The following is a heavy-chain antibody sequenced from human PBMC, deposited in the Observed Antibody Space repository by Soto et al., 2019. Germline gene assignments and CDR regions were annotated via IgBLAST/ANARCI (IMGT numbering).Heavy chain of an antibody. V-gene: IGHV4-31*03. CDR1: GGSISSGGCY. CDR3: ARSGNWNYSGYGRDV. CDR2: VYYSGST. J-gene: IGHJ6*02. Sequence: QVQLQESGPGLVKPSQTLSLTCTVSGGSISSGGCYWSWSRQHPGKGLERIGYVYYSGSTYYNPSLKSRVNISVDTTKNQSPLKLSTVAAADTAAYYCARSGNWNYSGYGRDVWGQGTTVTVSS. D-gene: IGHD1-1*01.